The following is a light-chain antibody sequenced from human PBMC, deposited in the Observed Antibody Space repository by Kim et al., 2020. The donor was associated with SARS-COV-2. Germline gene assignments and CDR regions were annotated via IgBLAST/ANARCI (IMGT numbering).Light chain of an antibody. V-gene: IGLV1-51*01. CDR1: SSTIANNY. Sequence: GKKVTISCYGSSSTIANNYVSLYQQFQGTAPKLLIHENNKRPSENPDRFSSSKSGTSATLGIAALHTGDDAVYYCGTWDNKLSAGVFGGGTQLTVL. J-gene: IGLJ2*01. CDR2: ENN. CDR3: GTWDNKLSAGV.